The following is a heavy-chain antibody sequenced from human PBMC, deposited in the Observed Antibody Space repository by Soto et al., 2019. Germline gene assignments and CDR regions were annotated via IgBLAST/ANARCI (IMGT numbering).Heavy chain of an antibody. Sequence: ASVKVSCKASGYSFADYAIHWVRQAPGQSLEWMGRIKAGNGDTKYPQKFQGRVTLTRDTSASTAYLELSSLTSEDTAVYFCARDGPIYYYGSGTYWPILDDCGQGTLVTVAS. CDR2: IKAGNGDT. CDR1: GYSFADYA. CDR3: ARDGPIYYYGSGTYWPILDD. J-gene: IGHJ4*02. D-gene: IGHD3-10*01. V-gene: IGHV1-3*01.